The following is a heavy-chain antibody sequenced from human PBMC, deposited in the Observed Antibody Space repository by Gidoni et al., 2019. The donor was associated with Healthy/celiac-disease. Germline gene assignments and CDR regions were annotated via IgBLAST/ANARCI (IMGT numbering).Heavy chain of an antibody. V-gene: IGHV3-21*01. D-gene: IGHD3-10*01. Sequence: EVQLVESGGGLVKPGGSLRLSCAASGFTFSSSSMNWVRQAPGKGLEWVSSISSSSSYIYYADSVKGRFTISRDNAKNSLYLQMNSLRAEDTAVYYCAKGTVTMVRGAMGYYYGMDVWGQGTTVTVSS. CDR1: GFTFSSSS. CDR2: ISSSSSYI. J-gene: IGHJ6*02. CDR3: AKGTVTMVRGAMGYYYGMDV.